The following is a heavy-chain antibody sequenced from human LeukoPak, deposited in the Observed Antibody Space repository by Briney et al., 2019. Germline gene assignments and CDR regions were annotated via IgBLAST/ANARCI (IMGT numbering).Heavy chain of an antibody. CDR2: IYYSGST. V-gene: IGHV4-59*12. J-gene: IGHJ6*02. CDR3: ARGHIVVVPAAIAHDYYYYYGMDV. D-gene: IGHD2-2*02. CDR1: GGSISSYY. Sequence: SETLSLTCTVSGGSISSYYWSWIRQPPGKGLEWIGYIYYSGSTNYNPSLKSRVTISVDTSKNQFSLKLSSVTAADTAVYYCARGHIVVVPAAIAHDYYYYYGMDVWGQGTTVTVSS.